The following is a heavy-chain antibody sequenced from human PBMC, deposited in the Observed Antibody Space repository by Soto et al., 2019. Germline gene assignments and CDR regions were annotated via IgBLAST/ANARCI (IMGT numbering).Heavy chain of an antibody. V-gene: IGHV3-23*01. D-gene: IGHD2-15*01. CDR2: ISAGGVSK. J-gene: IGHJ4*02. CDR3: WKRDQSDCHDS. CDR1: GVSLSDYA. Sequence: GGSLRLSCTASGVSLSDYAMSWFRQAPGKSLEWISTISAGGVSKYYAYSVKGRFTISRDNSKNTLHLQMTRLRGEDTALYSCWKRDQSDCHDSWGQGTLVTVSS.